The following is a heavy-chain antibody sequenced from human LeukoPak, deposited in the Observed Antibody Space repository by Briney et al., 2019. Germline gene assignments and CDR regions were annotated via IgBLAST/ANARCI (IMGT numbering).Heavy chain of an antibody. CDR1: GFTFSCCA. Sequence: GGSLRLSCAASGFTFSCCAMHCVRQAPDKGLEWVAVMSYDGTNKFYADSVKGRFTISRDNSKNTMDLQMNSLRGEDTAVYYCVREVNGWFDPWGQGTLVTVSS. J-gene: IGHJ5*02. CDR3: VREVNGWFDP. V-gene: IGHV3-30*04. CDR2: MSYDGTNK.